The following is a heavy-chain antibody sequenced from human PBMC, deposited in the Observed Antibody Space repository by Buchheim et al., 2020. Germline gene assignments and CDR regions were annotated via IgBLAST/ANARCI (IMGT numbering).Heavy chain of an antibody. Sequence: QVQLQESGPGLVEPSETLSLTCTVSGVSISDYYWSWIRQPPGKGLEWIGYLYNSGSTNFNPSLKSRVTISVDTPKNQFFLNLSSVTAADTAVYYCAGDYFDSSGYSDYWGQGTL. D-gene: IGHD3-22*01. J-gene: IGHJ4*02. CDR3: AGDYFDSSGYSDY. CDR1: GVSISDYY. CDR2: LYNSGST. V-gene: IGHV4-59*01.